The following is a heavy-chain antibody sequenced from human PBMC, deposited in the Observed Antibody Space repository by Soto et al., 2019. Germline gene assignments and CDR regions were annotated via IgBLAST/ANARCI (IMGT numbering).Heavy chain of an antibody. CDR2: IDYSGVT. J-gene: IGHJ4*02. V-gene: IGHV4-39*01. Sequence: SETLSLTCTVSGDSIYRSGYYWGWIRQPPGRGLEWIGNIDYSGVTYSNPSLKSRVTISRDTSKNQFSLKLTSVTAADTALYYCGKVLVGATGHTDSDSWGPGTLVTVSS. CDR1: GDSIYRSGYY. CDR3: GKVLVGATGHTDSDS. D-gene: IGHD2-15*01.